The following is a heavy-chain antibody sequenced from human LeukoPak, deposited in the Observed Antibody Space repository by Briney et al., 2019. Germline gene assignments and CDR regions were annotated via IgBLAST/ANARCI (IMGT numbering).Heavy chain of an antibody. Sequence: AGGSLRLSCAASGFTVSSNYMSWVRQAPGKGLEWASVIYSGGSTYYADSVKGRFTISRDNSKNTLYLQMNSLRAEDTAVYYCARDLRFDPWGQGTLVTVSS. J-gene: IGHJ5*02. CDR2: IYSGGST. CDR1: GFTVSSNY. V-gene: IGHV3-53*01. CDR3: ARDLRFDP.